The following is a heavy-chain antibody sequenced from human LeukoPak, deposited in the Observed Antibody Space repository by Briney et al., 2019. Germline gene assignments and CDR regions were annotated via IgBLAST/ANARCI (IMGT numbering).Heavy chain of an antibody. CDR3: AREYSYGRSADAFDI. D-gene: IGHD5-18*01. V-gene: IGHV1-2*02. CDR1: GYTFTGYY. CDR2: IIPEGVGT. Sequence: GASVKVSCKPSGYTFTGYYLHWVRPAPGQGLGWVGWIIPEGVGTNYAQKVQGRVTMTRDTSIRTANMELRRLRSDDKAVYYCAREYSYGRSADAFDIWGQGTMVTVSS. J-gene: IGHJ3*02.